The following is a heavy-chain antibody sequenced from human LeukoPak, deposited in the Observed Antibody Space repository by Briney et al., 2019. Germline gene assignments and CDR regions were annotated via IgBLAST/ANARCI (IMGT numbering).Heavy chain of an antibody. Sequence: SVTVSCKASGGTFSSYAISWVRQAPGQGLEWMGGIIPIFGTANYAQKFQGRVTITADESTSTAYMELSSLRSEDTAVYYCARAEYYYDSSGYLHFDYRGQGTLVTVSS. CDR2: IIPIFGTA. J-gene: IGHJ4*02. CDR3: ARAEYYYDSSGYLHFDY. V-gene: IGHV1-69*13. D-gene: IGHD3-22*01. CDR1: GGTFSSYA.